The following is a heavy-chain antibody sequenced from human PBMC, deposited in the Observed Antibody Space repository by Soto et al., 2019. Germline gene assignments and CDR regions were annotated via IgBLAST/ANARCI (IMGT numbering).Heavy chain of an antibody. V-gene: IGHV4-59*01. J-gene: IGHJ3*02. D-gene: IGHD3-3*01. CDR1: GGSISSYY. CDR3: ARGYYDFWSGSSDAFHI. Sequence: LSRTFTVSGGSISSYYWSWIRQPPGKGLEWMAYIYYSGSTNYNPSLKSRVTISVDTSKNQFSLKLSSVTAADTAVYYCARGYYDFWSGSSDAFHIWRQGTMVTVPS. CDR2: IYYSGST.